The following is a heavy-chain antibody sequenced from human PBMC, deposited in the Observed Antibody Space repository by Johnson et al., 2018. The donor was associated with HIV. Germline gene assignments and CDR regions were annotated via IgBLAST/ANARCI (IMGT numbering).Heavy chain of an antibody. V-gene: IGHV3-30*04. CDR3: ARDKTTDDAFDI. CDR1: GFTFSSYA. CDR2: ISYDGSNK. J-gene: IGHJ3*02. Sequence: QVQLVESGGGLVQPGGSLRLSCAASGFTFSSYAMHWVRQAPGKGLEWVAVISYDGSNKYYADSVKGRFTISRDNSKNTLYLQMNSLRAEDTAVYYCARDKTTDDAFDIWGQGTMVTVSS. D-gene: IGHD1/OR15-1a*01.